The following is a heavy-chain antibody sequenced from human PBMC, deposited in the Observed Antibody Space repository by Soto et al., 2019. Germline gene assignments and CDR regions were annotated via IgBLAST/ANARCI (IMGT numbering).Heavy chain of an antibody. V-gene: IGHV3-74*01. CDR2: IRYDGSSS. J-gene: IGHJ4*02. Sequence: EVQLVQSGGGLVQPGGSLRLSYAASGFTFTSYWMHWVRQAPGKGLVWVSRIRYDGSSSNYADSVKGRFTISRDNAKNTLYLQMNSLRAEDTAVYYCARRDYFDYWGQGVLVTVSS. CDR1: GFTFTSYW. CDR3: ARRDYFDY.